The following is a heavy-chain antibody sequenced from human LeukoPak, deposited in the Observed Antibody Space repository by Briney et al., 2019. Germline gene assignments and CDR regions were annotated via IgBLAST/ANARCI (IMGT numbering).Heavy chain of an antibody. V-gene: IGHV1-69*13. CDR3: ARGGWQTNGWYADH. Sequence: GASVKVSCKASGDTFGNYDFAWVRLAPGQGLEWLGGILPVASRPDYAQSFQDRITITADESTSTVSMELTSLRSDDTAVYYCARGGWQTNGWYADHWGQGTLVTVAS. CDR1: GDTFGNYD. D-gene: IGHD6-19*01. J-gene: IGHJ5*02. CDR2: ILPVASRP.